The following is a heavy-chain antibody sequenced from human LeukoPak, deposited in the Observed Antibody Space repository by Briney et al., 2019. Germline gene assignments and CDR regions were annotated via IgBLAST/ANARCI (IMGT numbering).Heavy chain of an antibody. CDR1: GFTFSNYA. Sequence: GGSLRLSCAASGFTFSNYAMHWVRQAPGKGLEWVAVMSSDGRNKFHADSVKGRFTISRDNSKNTMCLQMSSLRAEDTAVYYCAKSRGRTIFGPFDIWGQRTMVTVSS. CDR2: MSSDGRNK. V-gene: IGHV3-30-3*02. CDR3: AKSRGRTIFGPFDI. D-gene: IGHD3-3*01. J-gene: IGHJ3*02.